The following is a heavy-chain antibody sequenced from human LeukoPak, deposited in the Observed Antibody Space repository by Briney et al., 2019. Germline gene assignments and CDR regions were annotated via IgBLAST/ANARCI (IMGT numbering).Heavy chain of an antibody. J-gene: IGHJ3*02. D-gene: IGHD1-20*01. CDR2: IIPIFGTA. CDR1: GGTFSSYA. CDR3: ARGGYHFSLGGDAFDI. Sequence: ASVKVSCKASGGTFSSYAISWVRQATGQGLEWMGGIIPIFGTANYAQKFQGRVTITADESTSTAYMELSSLRSEDTAVYYCARGGYHFSLGGDAFDIWGQGTMVTVSS. V-gene: IGHV1-69*13.